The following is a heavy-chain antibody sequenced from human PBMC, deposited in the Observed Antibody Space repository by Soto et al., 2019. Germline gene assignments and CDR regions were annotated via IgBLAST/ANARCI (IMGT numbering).Heavy chain of an antibody. CDR1: GYTFTGYH. V-gene: IGHV1-2*02. CDR2: INPNSGGT. CDR3: ARDRRFYDSGSYDIANDAFDV. J-gene: IGHJ3*01. D-gene: IGHD3-22*01. Sequence: ASVKVSCKASGYTFTGYHMHGVVQSALRGREGMGWINPNSGGTNYAQKFQGRVTMTRDTSISTAYMEVSRLRSDDTAVYYCARDRRFYDSGSYDIANDAFDVWGQGTMVTVSS.